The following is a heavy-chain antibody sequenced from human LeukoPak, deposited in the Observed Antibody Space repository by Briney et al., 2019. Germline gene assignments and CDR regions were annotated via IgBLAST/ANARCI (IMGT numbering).Heavy chain of an antibody. CDR3: ASSPILYDILTGYYGNWFDP. CDR2: IYYSGST. D-gene: IGHD3-9*01. CDR1: GGSISSYY. Sequence: PSETLSLTCTVSGGSISSYYWSWIRQPPGKGLEWIGYIYYSGSTNYNPSLKSRVTISVDTSKNQFSLKLSSVTAADTAVYYCASSPILYDILTGYYGNWFDPWGQGTLVTVSS. V-gene: IGHV4-59*01. J-gene: IGHJ5*02.